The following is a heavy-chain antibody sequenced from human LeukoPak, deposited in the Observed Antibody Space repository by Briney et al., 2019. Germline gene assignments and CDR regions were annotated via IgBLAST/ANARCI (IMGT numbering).Heavy chain of an antibody. Sequence: GSSVKVSCKASGCTLSSYAISWVRQAPGPALEWMGGIIPIRGIANYAQKFQGRVTITADTSTSTAYMELRSLTSEDTAVYYCARTDAAAGTDWFDPWGQGTLVTVSS. V-gene: IGHV1-69*04. D-gene: IGHD6-13*01. CDR1: GCTLSSYA. J-gene: IGHJ5*02. CDR2: IIPIRGIA. CDR3: ARTDAAAGTDWFDP.